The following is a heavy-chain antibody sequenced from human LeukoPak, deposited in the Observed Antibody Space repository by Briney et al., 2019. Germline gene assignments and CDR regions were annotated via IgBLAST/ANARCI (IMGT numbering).Heavy chain of an antibody. CDR3: AREIAVAGTPDAFDI. J-gene: IGHJ3*02. CDR2: IYSRGGT. Sequence: SQTLSLTCIVSGGSISSGSNYWNWIRQPAGKGLEWMGRIYSRGGTEYNPSLKSRVTISVDTSKNQFSLKLSSVTAADTAVYYCAREIAVAGTPDAFDIWGQGTMVTVSS. D-gene: IGHD6-19*01. V-gene: IGHV4-61*02. CDR1: GGSISSGSNY.